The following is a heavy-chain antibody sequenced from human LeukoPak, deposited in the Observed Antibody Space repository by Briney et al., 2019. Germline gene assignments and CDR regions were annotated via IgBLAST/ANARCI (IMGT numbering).Heavy chain of an antibody. CDR2: IYHSGST. CDR1: GGSISSSNW. V-gene: IGHV4-4*02. D-gene: IGHD3-10*01. CDR3: AREAPMVRGVITTSSWFDP. J-gene: IGHJ5*02. Sequence: PSETLSLTCAVSGGSISSSNWWSWVRQPPGKGLEWIGEIYHSGSTNYNPSLKGRVTISVDKSKNQFSLELSSVTAADTAVYYCAREAPMVRGVITTSSWFDPWGQGTLVTVSS.